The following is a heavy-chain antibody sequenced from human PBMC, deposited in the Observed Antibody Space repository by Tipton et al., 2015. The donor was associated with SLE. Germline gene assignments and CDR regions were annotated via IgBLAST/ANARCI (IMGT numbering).Heavy chain of an antibody. D-gene: IGHD2-15*01. CDR2: IRYDGDNK. J-gene: IGHJ4*02. V-gene: IGHV3-30*02. Sequence: GSLRLSCAVSGFNFSTYAMHWVRQAPGKGLEWVAYIRYDGDNKSYADSVKGRFTISRDNSVNTLFLQMNSLKPEDTAVYHCAKDSATEGFDYWGQGTLVTAFS. CDR3: AKDSATEGFDY. CDR1: GFNFSTYA.